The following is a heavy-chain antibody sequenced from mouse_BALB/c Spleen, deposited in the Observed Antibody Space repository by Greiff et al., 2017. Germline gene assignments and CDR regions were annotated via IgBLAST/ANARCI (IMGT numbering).Heavy chain of an antibody. CDR3: TSLREIGGYFDY. Sequence: DVKLVESGGGLVQPGGSLKLSCAASGFTFSSYTMSWVRQTPEKRLEWVAYISNGGGSTYYPDTVKGRFTISRDNAKNTLYLQMSSLKSDATAMYCCTSLREIGGYFDYWGQGTTLTVSS. CDR1: GFTFSSYT. CDR2: ISNGGGST. J-gene: IGHJ2*01. V-gene: IGHV5-12-2*01.